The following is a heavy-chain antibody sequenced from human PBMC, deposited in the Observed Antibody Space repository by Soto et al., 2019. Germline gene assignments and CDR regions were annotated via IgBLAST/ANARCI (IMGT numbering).Heavy chain of an antibody. V-gene: IGHV1-69*08. Sequence: QVQLVQSGAEVKKPGSSVKVSCKASGGTFSSYTISWVRQAPGQGLEWMGRIIPILGIANYAQKFQGRVTITADKSTSTAYMELSSLRSEDTSVYYCARDSYGYYGGFDYWGQGTLVTVSS. CDR1: GGTFSSYT. J-gene: IGHJ4*02. CDR2: IIPILGIA. CDR3: ARDSYGYYGGFDY. D-gene: IGHD4-17*01.